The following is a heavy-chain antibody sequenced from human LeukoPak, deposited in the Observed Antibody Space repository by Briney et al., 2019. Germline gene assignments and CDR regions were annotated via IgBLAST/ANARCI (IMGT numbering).Heavy chain of an antibody. J-gene: IGHJ3*01. CDR2: LNPSGGSS. Sequence: ASVKVSCKASGYTVTSYYMHWVRQAPGQGLEWMGILNPSGGSSSYAQKFQGRATLTRATSTSTVYMELSSLRSEDTAVYYCARDGRGAAAPDDPLDLWGQGTTVTVSS. D-gene: IGHD6-13*01. V-gene: IGHV1-46*01. CDR3: ARDGRGAAAPDDPLDL. CDR1: GYTVTSYY.